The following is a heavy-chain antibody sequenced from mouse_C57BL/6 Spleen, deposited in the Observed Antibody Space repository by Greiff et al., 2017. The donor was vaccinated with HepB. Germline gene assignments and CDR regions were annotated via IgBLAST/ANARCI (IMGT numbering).Heavy chain of an antibody. CDR3: ARREGYGSSWYFDV. D-gene: IGHD1-1*01. CDR2: IDPSDSYT. CDR1: GYTFTSYW. V-gene: IGHV1-69*01. Sequence: VKLQQPGAELVMPGASVKLSCKASGYTFTSYWMHWVKQRPGQGLEWIGEIDPSDSYTNYNQKFKGKSTLTVDKSSSTAYMQLSSLTSEDSAVYYCARREGYGSSWYFDVWGTGTTVTVSS. J-gene: IGHJ1*03.